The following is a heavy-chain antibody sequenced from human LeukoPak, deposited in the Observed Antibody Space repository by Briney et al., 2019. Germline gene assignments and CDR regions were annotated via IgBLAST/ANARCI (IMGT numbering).Heavy chain of an antibody. Sequence: PGGSLRLSCAASGFTFSTYGINWVRQAPGKGLEWVSYISSRSTTINYADSVKGRFTISRDDAESSLYLQMNSLRAEDTAVYYCARGGAARPDYWGQGTLVTVSS. J-gene: IGHJ4*02. CDR2: ISSRSTTI. D-gene: IGHD6-6*01. CDR3: ARGGAARPDY. CDR1: GFTFSTYG. V-gene: IGHV3-48*01.